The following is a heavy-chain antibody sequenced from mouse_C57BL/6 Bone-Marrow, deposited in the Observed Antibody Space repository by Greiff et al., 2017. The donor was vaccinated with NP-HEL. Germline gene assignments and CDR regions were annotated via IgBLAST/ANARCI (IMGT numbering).Heavy chain of an antibody. CDR1: GFSLTSYG. CDR3: ASSLYYGSSYDYAMDY. J-gene: IGHJ4*01. Sequence: QVQLKESGPGLVQPSQSLSITCTVSGFSLTSYGVHWVRQSPGKGLEWLGVIWSGGSTDYNAAFISRLSISKDNSTSQVFFKMNSLQADDTAIYYCASSLYYGSSYDYAMDYWGQGTSVTVSS. D-gene: IGHD1-1*01. CDR2: IWSGGST. V-gene: IGHV2-2*01.